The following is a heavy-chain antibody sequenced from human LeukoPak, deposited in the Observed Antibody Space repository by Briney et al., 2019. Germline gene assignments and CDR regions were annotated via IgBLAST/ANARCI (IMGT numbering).Heavy chain of an antibody. D-gene: IGHD3-10*01. Sequence: GASVKVSCKASGYTFTGYYMHWVRQAPGQGLEWMGRINPNSGGTNYAQKFQGRVTMTGDTSISTAYMELSRLRSDDTAVYYCARVRVFGETNNWFDPWGQGTLVTVSS. CDR1: GYTFTGYY. J-gene: IGHJ5*02. CDR3: ARVRVFGETNNWFDP. CDR2: INPNSGGT. V-gene: IGHV1-2*06.